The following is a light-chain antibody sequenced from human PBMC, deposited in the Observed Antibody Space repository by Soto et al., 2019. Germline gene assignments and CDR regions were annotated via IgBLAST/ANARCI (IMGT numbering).Light chain of an antibody. CDR3: GTWDSSLSAYV. CDR2: DIN. CDR1: SSNIGNNY. J-gene: IGLJ7*01. V-gene: IGLV1-51*01. Sequence: QAVLTQPPSVSAAPGQKVTISCSGSSSNIGNNYVSWYQQLPGTAPKLLIYDINKRPSGIPDRFSGSKSGTSATLGITGLQTGDEADYYCGTWDSSLSAYVFGPGTQLTVL.